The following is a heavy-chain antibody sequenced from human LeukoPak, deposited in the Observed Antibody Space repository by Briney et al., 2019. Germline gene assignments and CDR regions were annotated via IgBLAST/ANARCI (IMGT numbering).Heavy chain of an antibody. CDR3: ARDLAGYDFGSGYHSTVAAFDI. CDR2: ISAYNGNT. Sequence: ASVKVSCKASGYTFTSYGISWVRQAPGQGLEWMGWISAYNGNTNYAQKLQGRVTMTTDTSTSTAYMELRSLRSDDTAVYYCARDLAGYDFGSGYHSTVAAFDIWGQGTMVTVSS. V-gene: IGHV1-18*01. J-gene: IGHJ3*02. CDR1: GYTFTSYG. D-gene: IGHD3-3*01.